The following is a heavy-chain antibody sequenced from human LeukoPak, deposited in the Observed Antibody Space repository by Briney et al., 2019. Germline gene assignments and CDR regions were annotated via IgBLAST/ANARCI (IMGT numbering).Heavy chain of an antibody. V-gene: IGHV4-39*01. D-gene: IGHD3-10*01. CDR1: GGSISTRYYY. CDR2: IHDSGST. Sequence: SETLSLTCAVSGGSISTRYYYWGWIRQPPGKGLEWIGTIHDSGSTYYSPSLKSQVTIPVDTSNNQFSLKLSSVTAGDTAVYYCASLCFYGSGSFPNYWGQGILVTVST. J-gene: IGHJ4*02. CDR3: ASLCFYGSGSFPNY.